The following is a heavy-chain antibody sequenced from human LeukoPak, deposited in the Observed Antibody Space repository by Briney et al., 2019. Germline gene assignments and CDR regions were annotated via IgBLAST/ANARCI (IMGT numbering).Heavy chain of an antibody. D-gene: IGHD2/OR15-2a*01. CDR1: GFTFSSHA. Sequence: GGSLRLSCAASGFTFSSHAMSWVRQAPGKGLEWVSGISGSGGSTNYADSVKGRFTISRDNSKNTVYLQMNSLRAEDTAVYYCAKDSAKKYDDYWGQGTLVTVSS. J-gene: IGHJ4*02. CDR2: ISGSGGST. V-gene: IGHV3-23*01. CDR3: AKDSAKKYDDY.